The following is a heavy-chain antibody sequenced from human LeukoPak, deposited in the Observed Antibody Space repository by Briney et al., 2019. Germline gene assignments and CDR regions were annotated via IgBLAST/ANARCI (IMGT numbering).Heavy chain of an antibody. J-gene: IGHJ3*02. CDR2: ISGSGGST. D-gene: IGHD1-20*01. CDR3: ARARYNYYFFDI. Sequence: GGSLRLSCSASGFTFSSNAMSWVRQAPGKGLEWVSAISGSGGSTYYADSVKGRFTISRDNSKNTLYLQMNSLRAEDTAVYYCARARYNYYFFDIWGQGTMVTVSS. CDR1: GFTFSSNA. V-gene: IGHV3-23*01.